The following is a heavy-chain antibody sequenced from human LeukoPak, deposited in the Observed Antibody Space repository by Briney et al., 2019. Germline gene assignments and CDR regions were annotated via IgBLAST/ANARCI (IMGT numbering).Heavy chain of an antibody. Sequence: GGSLRLSCTASGFTFSSFSMHWVRQAPGKGLEWVTLISFDGSNKYYADSVKGRFTISRDISKNTLYLQMNSLRAEDTAVYYCAKGHTGTSALDYWGQGTLVAVSS. V-gene: IGHV3-30*18. D-gene: IGHD1-14*01. CDR1: GFTFSSFS. CDR2: ISFDGSNK. J-gene: IGHJ4*02. CDR3: AKGHTGTSALDY.